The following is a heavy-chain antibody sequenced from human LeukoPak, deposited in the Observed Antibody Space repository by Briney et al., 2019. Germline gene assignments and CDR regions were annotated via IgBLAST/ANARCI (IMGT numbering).Heavy chain of an antibody. CDR3: ARDHGRRITIFGVVHY. Sequence: ASVKVSCKASGYTFTGYYMHWVRQAPGQGLEWIGWINPNSGGTNYAQKFQGRVTMTRDTSISTAYMELSRLRSDDTAVYYCARDHGRRITIFGVVHYWGQGTLVTVSS. V-gene: IGHV1-2*02. J-gene: IGHJ4*02. CDR1: GYTFTGYY. D-gene: IGHD3-3*01. CDR2: INPNSGGT.